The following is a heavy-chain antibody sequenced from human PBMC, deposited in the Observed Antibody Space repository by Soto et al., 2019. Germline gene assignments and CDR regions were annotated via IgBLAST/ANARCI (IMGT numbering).Heavy chain of an antibody. CDR3: AKDRYLTHGVDY. D-gene: IGHD3-16*02. V-gene: IGHV3-23*01. CDR2: ISGSGGST. CDR1: GLTFSSYA. J-gene: IGHJ4*02. Sequence: EVKLLESGGGLVQPGGSLRLSCAASGLTFSSYAMSWVRQAPGKGLECVSAISGSGGSTYYADSVKGRFTISRDNSKNTLYLQMNSLRAEDTAVYYCAKDRYLTHGVDYWGQGTLVTVSS.